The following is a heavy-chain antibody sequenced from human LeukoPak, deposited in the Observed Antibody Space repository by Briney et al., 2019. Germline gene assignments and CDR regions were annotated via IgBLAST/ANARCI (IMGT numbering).Heavy chain of an antibody. CDR1: GGSISSGGYY. CDR3: ARVRFGYADYI. Sequence: PSETLSLTCTVSGGSISSGGYYWSWIRQHPGKGLEWIGYIYYSGSTYHNPSLQSRVTISVDTSKNQFSLKLTSVTAADTAVYYCARVRFGYADYIWGQGTLVTVSA. CDR2: IYYSGST. V-gene: IGHV4-31*03. J-gene: IGHJ4*02. D-gene: IGHD4-17*01.